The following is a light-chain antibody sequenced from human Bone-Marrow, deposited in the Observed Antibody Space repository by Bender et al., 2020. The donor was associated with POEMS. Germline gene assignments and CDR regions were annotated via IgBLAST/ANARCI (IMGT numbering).Light chain of an antibody. CDR3: QAWDTYSVI. V-gene: IGLV1-47*01. Sequence: QSVLTQPPSASGTPGQRVTISCSGSTSNIGTNYVYWYQQFPGTAPKVLIYRDYQRPSGVPDRFSGSKSGTSASLAISGLRSDDEADYYCQAWDTYSVIFGGGTKLTVL. CDR2: RDY. J-gene: IGLJ2*01. CDR1: TSNIGTNY.